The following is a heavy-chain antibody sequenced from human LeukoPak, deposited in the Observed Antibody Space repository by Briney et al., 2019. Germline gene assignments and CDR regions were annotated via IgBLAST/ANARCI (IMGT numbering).Heavy chain of an antibody. J-gene: IGHJ4*02. V-gene: IGHV4-39*07. CDR2: IYYSGST. Sequence: PSETLSLTCTVSGGSISSSSYYWGWIRQPPGKGLEWIGSIYYSGSTYYNPSLKSRVTISVDTSKNQFSLKLSSVTAADTAVYYCARTGYGSSWYPHFDYWGQGTLVTVSS. D-gene: IGHD6-13*01. CDR1: GGSISSSSYY. CDR3: ARTGYGSSWYPHFDY.